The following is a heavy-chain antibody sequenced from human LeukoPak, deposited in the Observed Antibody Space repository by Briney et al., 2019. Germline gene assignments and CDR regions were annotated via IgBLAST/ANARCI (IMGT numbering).Heavy chain of an antibody. CDR1: GFTFSNYW. D-gene: IGHD4-17*01. V-gene: IGHV3-7*01. J-gene: IGHJ4*02. CDR2: IKQGGSEK. CDR3: AREGYGDHFDS. Sequence: GGSLRLSCAASGFTFSNYWMSWVRQAPGKGLEWVANIKQGGSEKYYVDSVRGRFTISRDNAKNSLYLQINSLRAEDTAVYYCAREGYGDHFDSWGQGTLVTVSS.